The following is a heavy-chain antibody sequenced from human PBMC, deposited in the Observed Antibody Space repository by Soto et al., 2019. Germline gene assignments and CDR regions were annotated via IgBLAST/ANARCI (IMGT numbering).Heavy chain of an antibody. CDR3: VRGGKGGFDL. Sequence: EVQLVESEGGLVQRGGSLRLSCAASGFTFNYYWMHWVRQAPGQGLVWVSHIHSDGSTTTYADSVKGGFTISRDNAKNTLELQMNSLRAGDTGVYYWVRGGKGGFDLWGQGTTVAVSS. D-gene: IGHD2-15*01. CDR1: GFTFNYYW. CDR2: IHSDGSTT. J-gene: IGHJ3*01. V-gene: IGHV3-74*01.